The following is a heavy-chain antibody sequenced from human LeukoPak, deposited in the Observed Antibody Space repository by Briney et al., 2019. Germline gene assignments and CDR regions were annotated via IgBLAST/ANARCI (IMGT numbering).Heavy chain of an antibody. Sequence: PGGSLRLSCTASGFAFSTYGMNWVRQAPGKGLEWVSYISSSNTIYYADSVKGRFTISRDNAKNSLYLQMTSLRAEDTAVYYCARRHDYSNYPDYWGQGTLVTVSS. J-gene: IGHJ4*02. CDR1: GFAFSTYG. CDR2: ISSSNTI. D-gene: IGHD4-11*01. V-gene: IGHV3-48*01. CDR3: ARRHDYSNYPDY.